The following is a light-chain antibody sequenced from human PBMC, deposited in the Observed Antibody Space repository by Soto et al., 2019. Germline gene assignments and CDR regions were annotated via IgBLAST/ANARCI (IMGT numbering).Light chain of an antibody. CDR3: QQSYKTPHT. CDR1: QSVSSSY. Sequence: EIVLTQSPGTLSLSPGERATLSCRASQSVSSSYLAWYQHKPGQAPRLLIYGASSRATGIPDRFSGSGSGTTFTLTISSLQPEDFATYYCQQSYKTPHTFGQGTKLETK. J-gene: IGKJ2*01. V-gene: IGKV3-20*01. CDR2: GAS.